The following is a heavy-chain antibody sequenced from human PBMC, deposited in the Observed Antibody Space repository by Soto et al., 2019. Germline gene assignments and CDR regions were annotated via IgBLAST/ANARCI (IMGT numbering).Heavy chain of an antibody. CDR3: AKVTIVGPLFYFDY. D-gene: IGHD3-16*02. J-gene: IGHJ4*02. V-gene: IGHV3-23*01. CDR1: GFTFSSYA. CDR2: ISGSGGST. Sequence: EVQLLESGGGLVQPGGSLRLSCAASGFTFSSYAMSWVRQAPGKGLEWVSAISGSGGSTYYADSVKGRFTISRDNSKNTRDLQINSLIAEDTAVYYCAKVTIVGPLFYFDYWGEGTLVTVSS.